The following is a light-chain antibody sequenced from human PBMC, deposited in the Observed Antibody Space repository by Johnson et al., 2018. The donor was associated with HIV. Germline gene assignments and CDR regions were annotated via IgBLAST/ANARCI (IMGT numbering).Light chain of an antibody. V-gene: IGLV1-51*02. J-gene: IGLJ1*01. CDR1: SSNIGNNY. CDR2: ENN. Sequence: QSVLTQPPSVSAAPGQKVTISCSGSSSNIGNNYVSWYQQLPGTAPKLLIYENNKRPSGIPDRFSGSKSGTSATLGIPGLQPGDEADYYCGTWDSSLSAYVFGTGTKFTVL. CDR3: GTWDSSLSAYV.